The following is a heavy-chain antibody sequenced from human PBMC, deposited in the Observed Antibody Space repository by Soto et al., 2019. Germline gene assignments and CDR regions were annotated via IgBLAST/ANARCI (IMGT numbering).Heavy chain of an antibody. V-gene: IGHV4-38-2*02. CDR3: ARGMNPQDY. CDR2: IYHSGTT. Sequence: SETLSLTCNVSGFSISSGFYWGWVRQPPGKGLEWIGAIYHSGTTYFNPSLKGRVTMAIDTSKNQFSLSLASVAAADTAMYYCARGMNPQDYWGQGTLVTVSS. CDR1: GFSISSGFY. D-gene: IGHD6-13*01. J-gene: IGHJ4*02.